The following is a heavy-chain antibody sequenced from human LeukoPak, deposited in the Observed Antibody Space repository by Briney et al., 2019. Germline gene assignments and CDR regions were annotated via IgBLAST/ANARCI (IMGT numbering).Heavy chain of an antibody. Sequence: GGSLRLSCAASGFTFSSYGMHWVRQAPDKGLEWVAVIWYDGSNKYYADSVKGRFTISRDNSKNTLYLQMNSLRAEDTAVYYCARRGIAAPYYFDYWGQGTLVTVSS. CDR2: IWYDGSNK. D-gene: IGHD6-6*01. J-gene: IGHJ4*02. CDR3: ARRGIAAPYYFDY. CDR1: GFTFSSYG. V-gene: IGHV3-33*01.